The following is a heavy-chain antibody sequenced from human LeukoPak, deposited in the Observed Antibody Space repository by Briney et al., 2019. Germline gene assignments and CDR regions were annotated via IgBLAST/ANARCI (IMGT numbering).Heavy chain of an antibody. CDR3: ARDDFYDSGRKSGLFDY. CDR2: IYHDGNT. J-gene: IGHJ4*02. Sequence: SETLSLTCAVSGGSVSNSYWSWLRQPAGKGLEWIGHIYHDGNTNYNPSLQGRLTMSRDTSKNHVSLRLTSVTAADTALYYCARDDFYDSGRKSGLFDYWGQGILVIVSS. D-gene: IGHD3-10*01. V-gene: IGHV4-4*07. CDR1: GGSVSNSY.